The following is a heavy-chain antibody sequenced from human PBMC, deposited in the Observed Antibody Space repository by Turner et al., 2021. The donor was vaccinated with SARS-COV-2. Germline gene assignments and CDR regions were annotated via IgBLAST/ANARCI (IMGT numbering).Heavy chain of an antibody. CDR3: ARDRRVWFGELLYGLDV. Sequence: EVQLVVSGGGFIQTGGSLSLSCAASGFTDSSNYMSLVRQAPGKGLEWVAFIYSGGSTYYADSVKGRVTISRDNSKSTLYLQMNRLRAEDTAVYYCARDRRVWFGELLYGLDVWGQGTTVTVSS. CDR2: IYSGGST. V-gene: IGHV3-53*01. D-gene: IGHD3-10*01. CDR1: GFTDSSNY. J-gene: IGHJ6*02.